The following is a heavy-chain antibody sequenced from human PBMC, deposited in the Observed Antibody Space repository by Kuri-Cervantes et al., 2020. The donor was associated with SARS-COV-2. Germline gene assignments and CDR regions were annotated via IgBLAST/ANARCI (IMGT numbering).Heavy chain of an antibody. J-gene: IGHJ6*02. CDR1: GFTFSNHA. V-gene: IGHV3-30*04. CDR2: ISDDGRKK. Sequence: GGSLRLSCAVSGFTFSNHAMYWVRQAPGKGLEWVAVISDDGRKKYYRDSVKGRFTISRDTSKNTVYLQMNSLRPDDTGVYFCARVLVRAFYYFYAVDVWGQGTTVTVSS. CDR3: ARVLVRAFYYFYAVDV. D-gene: IGHD2-21*01.